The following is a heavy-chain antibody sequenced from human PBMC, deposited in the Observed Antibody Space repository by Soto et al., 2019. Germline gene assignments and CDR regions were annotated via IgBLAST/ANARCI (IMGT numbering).Heavy chain of an antibody. D-gene: IGHD1-26*01. Sequence: GGSLRLSCAASGFTFSSYSMNWVHQAPGKGLEWVSSISSSSSYIYYADSVKGRFTISRDNAKNSLYLQMNSLRAEDTDVYYCARSIHRSRLISGSYYWFDPWGQGTLVTVSS. CDR1: GFTFSSYS. J-gene: IGHJ5*02. CDR3: ARSIHRSRLISGSYYWFDP. V-gene: IGHV3-21*01. CDR2: ISSSSSYI.